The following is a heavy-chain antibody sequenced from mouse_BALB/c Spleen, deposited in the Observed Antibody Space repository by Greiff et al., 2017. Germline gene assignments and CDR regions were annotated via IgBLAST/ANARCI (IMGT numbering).Heavy chain of an antibody. D-gene: IGHD1-1*02. CDR1: GYSITSDYA. V-gene: IGHV3-2*02. CDR3: ASPYGSSWFDY. J-gene: IGHJ3*01. CDR2: ISYSGST. Sequence: EVQLLQSGPGLVKPSQSLSLTCTVTGYSITSDYAWNWIRQLPGNKLEWMGFISYSGSTSYNPTLKGRISITRDTSKNQFFLQLNSVTTEDTATYYCASPYGSSWFDYWGQGTPVTVSA.